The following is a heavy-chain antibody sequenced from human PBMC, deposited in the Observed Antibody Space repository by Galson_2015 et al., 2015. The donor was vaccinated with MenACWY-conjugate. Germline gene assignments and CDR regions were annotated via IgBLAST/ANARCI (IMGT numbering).Heavy chain of an antibody. Sequence: QSGAEVKQPGASVRVSCKASGLIFTNSGFNWVRQAPGQGLEWMGWISASNGNTKYAQRFQDRATMTTDKSTSTAYMELRSLTSDDTALYYCARQMGYFDHWGQGSLVTVSS. CDR2: ISASNGNT. D-gene: IGHD5-24*01. CDR3: ARQMGYFDH. CDR1: GLIFTNSG. V-gene: IGHV1-18*04. J-gene: IGHJ4*02.